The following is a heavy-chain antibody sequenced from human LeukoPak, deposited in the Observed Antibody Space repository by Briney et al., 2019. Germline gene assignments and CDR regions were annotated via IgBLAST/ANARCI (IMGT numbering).Heavy chain of an antibody. Sequence: SGGSLRLSCAASGFTFSMYAMSWVRQAPGKGLKWVSSISGGGGNTYYADSVKGRFTISRDNFKNTLHLQMNSLRAEDTAVYYCARAVAGSNWGQGTLVTVSS. D-gene: IGHD6-19*01. CDR3: ARAVAGSN. J-gene: IGHJ4*02. CDR2: ISGGGGNT. CDR1: GFTFSMYA. V-gene: IGHV3-23*01.